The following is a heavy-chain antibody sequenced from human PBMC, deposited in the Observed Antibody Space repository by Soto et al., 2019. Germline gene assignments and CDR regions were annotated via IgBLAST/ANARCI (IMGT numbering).Heavy chain of an antibody. CDR1: GFTFSSYA. CDR3: AKGQSDPYYYYGMDV. V-gene: IGHV3-23*01. Sequence: GGSLRLSCATSGFTFSSYAMSWVRQAPGKGLEWVSAISGSGGSTYYADSVKGRFTISRDNSKNTLYLQMNSLRAEDTAVYYCAKGQSDPYYYYGMDVWGQGTTVTVSS. J-gene: IGHJ6*02. CDR2: ISGSGGST.